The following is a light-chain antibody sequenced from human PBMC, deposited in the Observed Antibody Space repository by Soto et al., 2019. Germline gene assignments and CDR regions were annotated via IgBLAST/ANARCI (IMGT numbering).Light chain of an antibody. J-gene: IGKJ2*01. CDR3: QQYGNSPPYT. CDR1: QSVSNNY. Sequence: EFGLTQSPGTLSLSPGERATLSCRASQSVSNNYLAWYQQKPGQAPRLLIFGSSDRATGIPDRFSGSGSGTDFTLTISRLEPEDFAVYYCQQYGNSPPYTFGQGTNLEIK. CDR2: GSS. V-gene: IGKV3-20*01.